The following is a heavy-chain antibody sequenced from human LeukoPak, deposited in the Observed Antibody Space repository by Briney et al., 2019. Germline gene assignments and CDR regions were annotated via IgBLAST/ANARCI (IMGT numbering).Heavy chain of an antibody. CDR2: ISGSGGST. Sequence: GGSLRLSCAASGFTFSSYEMNWVRQAPGKGMEWVSAISGSGGSTYYADSVKGRFTISRDNSKNTLYLQMNSLRAEDTAVYYCAKSESVWIQLWLLFDYWGQGTLVTVSS. CDR3: AKSESVWIQLWLLFDY. V-gene: IGHV3-23*01. D-gene: IGHD5-18*01. CDR1: GFTFSSYE. J-gene: IGHJ4*02.